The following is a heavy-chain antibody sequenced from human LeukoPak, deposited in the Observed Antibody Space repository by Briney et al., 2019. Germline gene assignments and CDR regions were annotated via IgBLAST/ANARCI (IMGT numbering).Heavy chain of an antibody. J-gene: IGHJ4*02. CDR2: ISYDGSKE. Sequence: GGSLRLSCAASGFTFSGHGMHWVRQAPGKGLEWVAVISYDGSKEYYVDSVKGRLTISRDNSKNTLYLQMNSLRAEDTAVYYCARDQWGSCRSSSCYYFDYWGQGTLVTVSS. CDR3: ARDQWGSCRSSSCYYFDY. CDR1: GFTFSGHG. D-gene: IGHD2-2*01. V-gene: IGHV3-30*03.